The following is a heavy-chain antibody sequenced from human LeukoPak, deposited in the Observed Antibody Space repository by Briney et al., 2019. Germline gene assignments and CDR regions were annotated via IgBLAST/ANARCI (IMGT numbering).Heavy chain of an antibody. CDR2: IYSGGST. Sequence: GGSLRLSCAPSGFTVSSNYMSWARQAPGKGLEWVSVIYSGGSTYYADSVKGRFTISRDNSKNTLYLQMNSLRAEDTAVYYCARGPSNYYDSSGYDYWGQGTLVTVSS. V-gene: IGHV3-66*01. D-gene: IGHD3-22*01. CDR1: GFTVSSNY. CDR3: ARGPSNYYDSSGYDY. J-gene: IGHJ4*02.